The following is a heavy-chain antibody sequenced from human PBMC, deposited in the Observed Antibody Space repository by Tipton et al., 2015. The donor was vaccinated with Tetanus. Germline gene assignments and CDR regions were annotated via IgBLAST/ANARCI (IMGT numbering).Heavy chain of an antibody. Sequence: LVKPTQTLSLTCTVSGGSISRGGYYWSWIRQHPGKGPEWIGDIYYSGSTYYNPSLKSRVTISVDTSKNQFSLKLNSVTAADTAVYYCARDQARGARGWNYFDFWGQGTLVTVSS. D-gene: IGHD1-26*01. CDR3: ARDQARGARGWNYFDF. CDR1: GGSISRGGYY. CDR2: IYYSGST. V-gene: IGHV4-31*03. J-gene: IGHJ4*02.